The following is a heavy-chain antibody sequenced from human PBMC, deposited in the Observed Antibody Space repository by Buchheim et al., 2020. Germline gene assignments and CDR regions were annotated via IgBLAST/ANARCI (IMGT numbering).Heavy chain of an antibody. CDR3: ARDSKYQLLKNYYGMDV. Sequence: EVQLVESGGGLVQPGGSLRLSCAASGFTFSSYWMSWVRQAPGKGLEWVANIKQDGSEKYYVDSVKGRFTISRDNAKKPLYLQMNSLRAEDTAVYYCARDSKYQLLKNYYGMDVWGQGTT. J-gene: IGHJ6*02. CDR1: GFTFSSYW. V-gene: IGHV3-7*03. D-gene: IGHD2-2*01. CDR2: IKQDGSEK.